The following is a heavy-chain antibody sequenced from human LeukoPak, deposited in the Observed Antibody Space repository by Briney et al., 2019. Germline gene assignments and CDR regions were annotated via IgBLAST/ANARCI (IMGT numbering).Heavy chain of an antibody. Sequence: GGSLRLSCAVSGITVSSNYMSWVRQAPGKGLEWVSVIYSGGSTYYADSVKGRFTISRDNSKNTLYLQMNSLRAEDTAVYYCASYCSSTSCRVGYWGQGTLVSVSS. V-gene: IGHV3-66*01. D-gene: IGHD2-2*01. CDR1: GITVSSNY. CDR2: IYSGGST. CDR3: ASYCSSTSCRVGY. J-gene: IGHJ4*02.